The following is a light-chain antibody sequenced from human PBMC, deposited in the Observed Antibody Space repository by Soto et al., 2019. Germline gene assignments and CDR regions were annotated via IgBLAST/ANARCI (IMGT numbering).Light chain of an antibody. Sequence: QSVLTQSPSASASLGASVKLTCTLSSGHSSYAIAWHQQQPEKGPRYLMKLNSDGSHSKGDGIPDRFSGSSSGAERYLTISSLQSEDEADYYCCSYAGSSYVFGTGTKVTVL. CDR3: CSYAGSSYV. J-gene: IGLJ1*01. CDR1: SGHSSYA. CDR2: LNSDGSH. V-gene: IGLV4-69*01.